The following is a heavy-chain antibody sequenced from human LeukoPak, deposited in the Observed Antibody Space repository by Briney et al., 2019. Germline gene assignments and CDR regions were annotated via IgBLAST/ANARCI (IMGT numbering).Heavy chain of an antibody. D-gene: IGHD3-22*01. Sequence: HSGGSLRLTCAASGFTFSSYAMHWVRQAPGKGLEWVAVISYDGSNKYYADSVKGRFTISRDNSKNTLYLQMNSLRAEDTAVYYCARGGYYYDSSGLYWGQGTLVTVSS. V-gene: IGHV3-30-3*01. CDR3: ARGGYYYDSSGLY. CDR2: ISYDGSNK. CDR1: GFTFSSYA. J-gene: IGHJ4*02.